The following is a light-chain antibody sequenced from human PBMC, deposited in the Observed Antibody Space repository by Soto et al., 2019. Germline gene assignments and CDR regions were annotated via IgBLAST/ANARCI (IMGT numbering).Light chain of an antibody. Sequence: EVVLTQSPATLSLSPGERATLSCRASQSANSYLAWYQQKPGQTPRLLIYDASNRAADIPARFSGSGSGTDFTLTISSLEPEDFAVYYCQQRRTWPITFGQGTRLEIK. V-gene: IGKV3-11*01. CDR3: QQRRTWPIT. CDR1: QSANSY. CDR2: DAS. J-gene: IGKJ5*01.